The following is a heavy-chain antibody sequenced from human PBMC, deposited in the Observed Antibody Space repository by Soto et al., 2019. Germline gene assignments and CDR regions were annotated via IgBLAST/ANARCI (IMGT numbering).Heavy chain of an antibody. CDR2: VSYSGST. J-gene: IGHJ6*02. Sequence: PSETLSLTCTVSGGSVSSGSNYWSWIRQPPGKGLEWIGYVSYSGSTYYNPSLKSRVTISIDTSKNQFSLRLSSVTAADTAVYYCGRAAYGMDVWGQGTTVTVSS. CDR3: GRAAYGMDV. CDR1: GGSVSSGSNY. V-gene: IGHV4-61*01.